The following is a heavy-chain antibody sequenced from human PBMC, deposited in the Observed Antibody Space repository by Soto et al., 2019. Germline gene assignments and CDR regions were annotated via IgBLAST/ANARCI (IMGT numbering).Heavy chain of an antibody. J-gene: IGHJ4*02. CDR1: GFSFRSYG. V-gene: IGHV3-30*02. CDR3: AKVRGPVYTAVDDY. CDR2: IWNDGSNK. D-gene: IGHD5-18*01. Sequence: GGSLRLSCAASGFSFRSYGMHWVRQATGKGLEWVVVIWNDGSNKIYADSVKGRFTISRDNSQNTLYLQMKSLRSEDTAVYYCAKVRGPVYTAVDDYWGQGTLVTVSS.